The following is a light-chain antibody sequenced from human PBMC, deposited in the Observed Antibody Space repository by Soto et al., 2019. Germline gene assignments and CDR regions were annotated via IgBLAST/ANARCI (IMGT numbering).Light chain of an antibody. J-gene: IGKJ2*01. CDR2: AAR. Sequence: DIQLTQSQSSMSASVGDRITISCRASQSISRNLNWYQQMPGKAPNLLIYAARDLQSGVPCRFSGSGSGTEFNLTISSLQPEDRATYYCQQSHSTPYTFGHGNKLAI. CDR1: QSISRN. V-gene: IGKV1-39*01. CDR3: QQSHSTPYT.